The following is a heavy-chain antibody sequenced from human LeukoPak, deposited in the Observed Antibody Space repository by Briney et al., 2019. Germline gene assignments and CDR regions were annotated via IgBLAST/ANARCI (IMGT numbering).Heavy chain of an antibody. CDR3: ARDYYDSSGYYSGIDY. J-gene: IGHJ4*02. CDR2: IYQSGST. D-gene: IGHD3-22*01. CDR1: GGSISSSNW. V-gene: IGHV4-4*02. Sequence: SGTLSLTCAVSGGSISSSNWWSWVRQPPGKGLEWIGEIYQSGSTNYNPSLKSRVTISVDKSKNQFSLKLSSVTAADTAVYYCARDYYDSSGYYSGIDYWGQGTLVTVSS.